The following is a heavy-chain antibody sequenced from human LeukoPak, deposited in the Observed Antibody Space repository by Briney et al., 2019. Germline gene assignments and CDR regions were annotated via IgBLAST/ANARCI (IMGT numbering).Heavy chain of an antibody. CDR3: ARDRVTPDAFDI. J-gene: IGHJ3*02. CDR1: GGSISSSY. Sequence: SETLSLTCTVSGGSISSSYWSWIRQPPGKGLEWIGYIYYSGSTNYNPSLKSRVTISVDTSKNQFSLKLSSVTAADTAVYYCARDRVTPDAFDIWGQGTMVTVSS. D-gene: IGHD2-21*02. CDR2: IYYSGST. V-gene: IGHV4-59*01.